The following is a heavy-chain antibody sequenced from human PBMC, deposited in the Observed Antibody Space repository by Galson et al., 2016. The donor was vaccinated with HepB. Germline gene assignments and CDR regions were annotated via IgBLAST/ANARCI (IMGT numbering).Heavy chain of an antibody. Sequence: TLSLTCTVSGGSINHYYWSWFRQAPGKGLEWIGHIYYSGATTFNPSLQRRVSLSVDTSKNQISLSLRSVITADTAVYYCARGVGAARPSKFDYWGQGNLVTVSS. J-gene: IGHJ4*02. D-gene: IGHD6-6*01. V-gene: IGHV4-59*01. CDR2: IYYSGAT. CDR3: ARGVGAARPSKFDY. CDR1: GGSINHYY.